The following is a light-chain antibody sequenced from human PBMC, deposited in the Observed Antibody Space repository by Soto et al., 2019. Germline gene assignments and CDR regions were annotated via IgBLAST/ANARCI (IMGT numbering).Light chain of an antibody. Sequence: EIVLTQPPGTLYLSPGERATLSCRASQSVSNNYLAWYQQKPGQAPRLLIYGASNRATGIPDRFSGSGSGTDFPLTISRLEPEDFAVYYCQPYGSSGTFGQGTKVDIK. CDR2: GAS. J-gene: IGKJ1*01. V-gene: IGKV3-20*01. CDR3: QPYGSSGT. CDR1: QSVSNNY.